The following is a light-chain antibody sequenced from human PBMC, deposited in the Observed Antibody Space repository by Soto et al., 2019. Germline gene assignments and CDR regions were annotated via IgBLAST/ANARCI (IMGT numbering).Light chain of an antibody. Sequence: QSALTQPASVSGSPGQSITISCTGTRGDVGGYNYVSWYQQHPGKAPKLLIYDVSNRPSRVSNRFSGSKSGNTASLTISGLQAEDEADYYCSSYTNTDALAFGGGTKLTVL. V-gene: IGLV2-14*03. J-gene: IGLJ3*02. CDR2: DVS. CDR1: RGDVGGYNY. CDR3: SSYTNTDALA.